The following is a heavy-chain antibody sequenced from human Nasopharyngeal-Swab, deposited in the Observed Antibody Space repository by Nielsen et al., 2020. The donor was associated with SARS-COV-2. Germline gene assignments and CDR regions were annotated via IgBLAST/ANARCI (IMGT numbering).Heavy chain of an antibody. J-gene: IGHJ5*02. CDR3: ATGPGAVATFGWFDP. V-gene: IGHV1-24*01. D-gene: IGHD5-12*01. CDR2: FDPEDGET. CDR1: GYTLTELS. Sequence: ASVKVSCKVSGYTLTELSMHWVRQAPGKGLEWMGGFDPEDGETIYAQKFQGRVTMTEDTSTDTAYMELSSLRSEDTAVYYCATGPGAVATFGWFDPWGQGTLVTVSS.